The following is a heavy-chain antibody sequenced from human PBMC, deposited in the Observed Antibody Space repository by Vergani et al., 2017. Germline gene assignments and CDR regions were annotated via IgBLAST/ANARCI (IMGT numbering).Heavy chain of an antibody. J-gene: IGHJ6*03. Sequence: QVQLVESGGGVVQPGKSLSLSCETSGFIFSDYVMHWVRQAPGKGLEWVAGFWHDGSNEKYVDSVQGRFTIPRDNSKNTLYLEMESLRVEDTAVYFCARDKSKRAPAVMGTYYYYMDVWGKGTKVTVSS. D-gene: IGHD3-16*01. CDR2: FWHDGSNE. CDR1: GFIFSDYV. CDR3: ARDKSKRAPAVMGTYYYYMDV. V-gene: IGHV3-33*01.